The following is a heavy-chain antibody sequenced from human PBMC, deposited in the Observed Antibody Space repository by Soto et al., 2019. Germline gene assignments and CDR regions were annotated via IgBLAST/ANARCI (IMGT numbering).Heavy chain of an antibody. D-gene: IGHD3-3*01. V-gene: IGHV3-7*03. CDR3: ARSNYDFWSGGSLDI. J-gene: IGHJ3*02. Sequence: GWSLRLSCASSVFSFISYLMKWVRQAPGKGLEWVANIKQDGSQKYYVDSVKGRFTISRDNAKNSLYLQMNSLRAEDTAIYYCARSNYDFWSGGSLDIWGQGTMVTVSS. CDR1: VFSFISYL. CDR2: IKQDGSQK.